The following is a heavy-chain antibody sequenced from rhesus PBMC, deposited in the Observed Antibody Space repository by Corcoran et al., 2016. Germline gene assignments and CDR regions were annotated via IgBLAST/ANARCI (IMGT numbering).Heavy chain of an antibody. CDR2: SGGSSGC. CDR3: ARQPPPTSYTGAWGNRFDV. D-gene: IGHD3-3*01. J-gene: IGHJ5-1*01. CDR1: GGSISSSNW. Sequence: QVQLQESGPGLVKPSETLSLTCAVSGGSISSSNWWTWIRPPPGKGLEWLGNSGGSSGCYNNPTRKSPVPITKDTAKNQVSLRLSSVTAADTALYYCARQPPPTSYTGAWGNRFDVWGAGVLVTVSS. V-gene: IGHV4-65*02.